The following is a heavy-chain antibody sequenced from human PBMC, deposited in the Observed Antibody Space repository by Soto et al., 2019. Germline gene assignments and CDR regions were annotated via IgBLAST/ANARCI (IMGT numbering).Heavy chain of an antibody. J-gene: IGHJ4*02. CDR2: IKRKNDGGTS. V-gene: IGHV3-15*01. Sequence: LRLSCAASGFTFSNAWMSWVRQAPGKGLEWVGRIKRKNDGGTSDYAAPVKGRFTISRDDSKNTLYLQVNSLKTEDTAVYYCTTNRGEWYYFDYWGQGTLVTVSS. CDR1: GFTFSNAW. D-gene: IGHD3-16*01. CDR3: TTNRGEWYYFDY.